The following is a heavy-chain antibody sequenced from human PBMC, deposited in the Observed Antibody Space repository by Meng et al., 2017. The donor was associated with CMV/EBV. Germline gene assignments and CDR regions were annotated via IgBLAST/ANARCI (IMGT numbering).Heavy chain of an antibody. CDR1: GFTFDDYA. V-gene: IGHV3-9*01. Sequence: SLKISCAASGFTFDDYAMHWVRQAPGKGLEWVSGISWNSGSIGYADSVKGRFTISRDNAKNSVYLQMNSLRAEDTAVYYCARDTLSTVTTVPHYGMDVWGQGTTVTVSS. D-gene: IGHD4-11*01. CDR3: ARDTLSTVTTVPHYGMDV. J-gene: IGHJ6*02. CDR2: ISWNSGSI.